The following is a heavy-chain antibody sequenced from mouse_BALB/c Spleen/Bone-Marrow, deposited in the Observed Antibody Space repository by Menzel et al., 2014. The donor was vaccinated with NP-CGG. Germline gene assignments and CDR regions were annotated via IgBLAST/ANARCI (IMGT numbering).Heavy chain of an antibody. CDR3: ARSGKVRNAMDC. D-gene: IGHD2-14*01. J-gene: IGHJ4*01. V-gene: IGHV1S137*01. CDR1: GYTFTDHA. CDR2: ISGYYGDA. Sequence: VQLQQSGAKLVRPGVSVKISCKGSGYTFTDHAMHWVKRSHAKSLEWIGLISGYYGDAIYNQKFKGKATMTVDKSSSTAYMELARLTSEDSAIYYCARSGKVRNAMDCWGQGTSVTVSS.